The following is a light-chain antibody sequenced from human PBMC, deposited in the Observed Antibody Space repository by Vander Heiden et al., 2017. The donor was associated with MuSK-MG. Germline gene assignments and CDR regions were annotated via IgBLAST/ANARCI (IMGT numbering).Light chain of an antibody. CDR1: QSVSSN. Sequence: EIVMTQPPATLSVSPGERATLSCRASQSVSSNLAWHQQKPGQPPRLLIYGASTSATGIPARFSGSGSETEFTLTITSLQSEDSAVYYCQQYKSWPHTFGGGAKVEIK. V-gene: IGKV3-15*01. CDR2: GAS. CDR3: QQYKSWPHT. J-gene: IGKJ4*01.